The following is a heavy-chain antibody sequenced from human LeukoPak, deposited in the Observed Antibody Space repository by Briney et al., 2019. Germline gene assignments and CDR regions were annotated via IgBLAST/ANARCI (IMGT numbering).Heavy chain of an antibody. Sequence: PGGSLRLSCAASGFTFSGFAMHWVRQASGKGLEWVGRIRSKANSHATVYAASVKGRFTISRDDSKNTAYLQMNSLKTEDTAVYYCTRARSSGYYYEDAFDIWGQGTMVTVSS. V-gene: IGHV3-73*01. CDR2: IRSKANSHAT. CDR3: TRARSSGYYYEDAFDI. CDR1: GFTFSGFA. D-gene: IGHD3-22*01. J-gene: IGHJ3*02.